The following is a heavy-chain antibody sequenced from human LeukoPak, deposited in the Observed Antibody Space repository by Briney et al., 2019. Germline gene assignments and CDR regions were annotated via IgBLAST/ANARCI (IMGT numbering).Heavy chain of an antibody. V-gene: IGHV3-74*01. Sequence: GGALVLSCAAAGFTFSSYWMQWVREAPGKGLGWVSRINSDGSSTSYADSVKGRFTISRDNAKNTLYLQMNSLRAEDTAVYYCARDGAADYYGYNWFDPWGQGTLVTVSS. CDR1: GFTFSSYW. J-gene: IGHJ5*02. CDR2: INSDGSST. CDR3: ARDGAADYYGYNWFDP. D-gene: IGHD3-10*01.